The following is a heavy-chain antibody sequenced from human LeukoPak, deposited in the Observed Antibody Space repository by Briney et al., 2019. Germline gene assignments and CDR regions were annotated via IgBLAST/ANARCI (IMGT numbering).Heavy chain of an antibody. CDR2: INHSGYT. Sequence: SETLSLTCAVYGGSFSGYYWSWIRQPPGNGLEWIGEINHSGYTNYNPSLKSRATISVDTSKNQFSLKLSSVTAADTAVYYCARRTRGYSYGHYYYGMDVWGQGTTVTVSS. D-gene: IGHD5-18*01. CDR3: ARRTRGYSYGHYYYGMDV. V-gene: IGHV4-34*01. CDR1: GGSFSGYY. J-gene: IGHJ6*02.